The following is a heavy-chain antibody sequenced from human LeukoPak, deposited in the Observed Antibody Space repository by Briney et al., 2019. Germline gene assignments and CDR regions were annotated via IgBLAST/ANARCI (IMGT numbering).Heavy chain of an antibody. CDR1: GLXFSSPA. J-gene: IGHJ4*02. Sequence: PGGSLRLSCAASGLXFSSPAMGWVRQAPGKGLEWVSAISGSGSSTYYADFVKGRFTIFRDNSKNTLYLQMHSLRAEDTAVYYCAREEIVGAYGGNPLPYYFDYWGQGTLVTVSS. CDR3: AREEIVGAYGGNPLPYYFDY. CDR2: ISGSGSST. D-gene: IGHD4-23*01. V-gene: IGHV3-23*01.